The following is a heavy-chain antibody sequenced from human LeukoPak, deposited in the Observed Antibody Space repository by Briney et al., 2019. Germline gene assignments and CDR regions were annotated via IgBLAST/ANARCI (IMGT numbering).Heavy chain of an antibody. CDR3: ARGPRWRGSGRSYYYGMDV. V-gene: IGHV4-59*07. D-gene: IGHD3-10*01. CDR2: VFHTGIT. Sequence: SDTLSLTCTVSSGSITTYYWNWIRQSPGKRPEWIGYVFHTGITEYNPSLESRVTMSMDTSKRQFSLSLTSVTTADTARYYCARGPRWRGSGRSYYYGMDVWGNGTTVTVSS. CDR1: SGSITTYY. J-gene: IGHJ6*04.